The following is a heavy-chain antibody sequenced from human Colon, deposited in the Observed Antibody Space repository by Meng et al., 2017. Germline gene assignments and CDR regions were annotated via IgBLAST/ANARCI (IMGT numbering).Heavy chain of an antibody. CDR1: GVSISSASW. CDR3: AKAAAYNLDL. J-gene: IGHJ5*02. Sequence: QVHLQESGPWLVKPSAPLSLTCAVSGVSISSASWWGCVRQHPAKRLEWIGEIFQCESTKYNTSSKSRVTTSVDKSTNHLSLSLSSVTAADTAVYYCAKAAAYNLDLWGQGTLVTVSS. CDR2: IFQCEST. V-gene: IGHV4-4*02. D-gene: IGHD1-14*01.